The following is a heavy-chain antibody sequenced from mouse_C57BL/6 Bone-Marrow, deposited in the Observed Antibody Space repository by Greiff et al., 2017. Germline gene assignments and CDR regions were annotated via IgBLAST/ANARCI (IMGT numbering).Heavy chain of an antibody. CDR1: GYAFSSYW. Sequence: QVQLQQSGAELVKPGASVKISCKASGYAFSSYWMNWVKQRPGKGLEWIGQIYPGGGDTNYNGKFKGKATLTADKSSSTAYMQLSSLTSEDSAVYFCARDGFITSFDYWGQGTTLTVSS. J-gene: IGHJ2*01. V-gene: IGHV1-80*01. CDR3: ARDGFITSFDY. D-gene: IGHD1-1*01. CDR2: IYPGGGDT.